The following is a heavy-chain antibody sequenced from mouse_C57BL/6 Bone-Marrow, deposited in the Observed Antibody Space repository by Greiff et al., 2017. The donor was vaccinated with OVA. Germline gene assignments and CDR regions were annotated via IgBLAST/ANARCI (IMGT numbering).Heavy chain of an antibody. Sequence: VQLQQSGAELVRPGASVKLSCTASGFNIKDAYMHWVTQRPEQGLEWIGWIDPENGDTEYASKFQGKATITADTSSNTAYLQLSSLTSEDTAVYYCTHPFYDGYFYWGQGTTLTVSS. CDR3: THPFYDGYFY. CDR2: IDPENGDT. V-gene: IGHV14-4*01. D-gene: IGHD2-3*01. J-gene: IGHJ2*01. CDR1: GFNIKDAY.